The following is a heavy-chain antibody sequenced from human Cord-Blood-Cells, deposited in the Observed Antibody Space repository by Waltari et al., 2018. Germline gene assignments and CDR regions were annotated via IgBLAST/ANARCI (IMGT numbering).Heavy chain of an antibody. CDR2: INHSGST. CDR3: ARGRGWFRELYYFDY. V-gene: IGHV4-34*01. CDR1: GGSFSGSY. J-gene: IGHJ4*02. D-gene: IGHD3-10*01. Sequence: QVPLLQWGAGLLKPSETLSLTCAVDGGSFSGSYWPCLGQPPGKGLEWIGEINHSGSTNYNPSLKSRVTISVDTSKNQFSLKLSSVTAADTAVYYCARGRGWFRELYYFDYWGQGTLVTVSS.